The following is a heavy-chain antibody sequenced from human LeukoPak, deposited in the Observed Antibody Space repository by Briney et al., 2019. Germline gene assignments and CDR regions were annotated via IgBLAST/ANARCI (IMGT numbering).Heavy chain of an antibody. CDR2: INPSSGGT. D-gene: IGHD4-23*01. Sequence: ASVKVSCKSSGYTFTGYYIHWVRQAPGQGLEWMGWINPSSGGTSSAQKFQGRVTMNRDTSISTAYMELTRLTSDDTAVYYCARGNPTPIDYWGRGTLVTVSS. CDR1: GYTFTGYY. CDR3: ARGNPTPIDY. V-gene: IGHV1-2*02. J-gene: IGHJ4*02.